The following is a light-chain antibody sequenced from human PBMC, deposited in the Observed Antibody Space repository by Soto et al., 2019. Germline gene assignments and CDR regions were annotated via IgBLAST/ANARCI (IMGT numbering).Light chain of an antibody. Sequence: QSVLTQPASVSGSPGQSITISCTGTSSDVGGYNYVSWYQQHPGKAPKLMIYEVSNRPSGISNRFSGSKSGNTASLTISGLQAEDEADYYCISYTSGSTLYVFGTGTKVT. V-gene: IGLV2-14*01. J-gene: IGLJ1*01. CDR1: SSDVGGYNY. CDR3: ISYTSGSTLYV. CDR2: EVS.